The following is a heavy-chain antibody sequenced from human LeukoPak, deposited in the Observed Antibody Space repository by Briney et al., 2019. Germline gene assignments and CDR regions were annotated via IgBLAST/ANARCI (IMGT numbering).Heavy chain of an antibody. Sequence: GGSLRLSCAASGFTFSSYGMHWVRQAPGKGLEWVAVISYEGSDKYYADSVKGRFTISRDNSKNTLYLQMNSLRAEDTAMYYCANEAYSSGWQSGRSPGYWGQGTLVTVSS. D-gene: IGHD6-19*01. CDR2: ISYEGSDK. CDR3: ANEAYSSGWQSGRSPGY. CDR1: GFTFSSYG. J-gene: IGHJ4*02. V-gene: IGHV3-30*18.